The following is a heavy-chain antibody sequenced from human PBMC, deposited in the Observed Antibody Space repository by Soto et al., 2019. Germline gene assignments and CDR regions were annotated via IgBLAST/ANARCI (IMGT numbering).Heavy chain of an antibody. CDR2: ISFDGNII. J-gene: IGHJ4*02. CDR3: ARTFDTITYYFDY. V-gene: IGHV3-30-3*01. CDR1: EFIFSSYA. Sequence: QVHLVESGGGVAQPGGSLRLSCAASEFIFSSYAMHWIRQAPGKGLEWLAVISFDGNIIQYADSVKGRFIISRDNSKNTLSLQMNSLRGDDTAVYYCARTFDTITYYFDYWGQGTLVTVSS. D-gene: IGHD3-9*01.